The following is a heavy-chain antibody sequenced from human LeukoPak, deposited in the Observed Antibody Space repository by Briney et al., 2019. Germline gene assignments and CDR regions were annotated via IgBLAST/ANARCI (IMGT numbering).Heavy chain of an antibody. J-gene: IGHJ4*02. D-gene: IGHD2-8*01. CDR1: GGSFSGYY. CDR2: INHSGST. CDR3: ARAGGEFYYTNGVCYDARYYFDY. V-gene: IGHV4-34*01. Sequence: SETLSLICAVYGGSFSGYYWSWIRQPPGKGLEWIGEINHSGSTNYNPSLKSRVTISVDTSKNQFSLKLSSVIAADTAVYYCARAGGEFYYTNGVCYDARYYFDYWGQGTLVTVSS.